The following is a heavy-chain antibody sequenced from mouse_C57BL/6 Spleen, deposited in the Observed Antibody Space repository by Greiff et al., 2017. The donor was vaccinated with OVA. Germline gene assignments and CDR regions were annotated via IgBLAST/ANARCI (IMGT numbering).Heavy chain of an antibody. J-gene: IGHJ2*01. CDR3: AVGRDSSGYPNY. D-gene: IGHD3-2*02. CDR1: GYAFSSYW. CDR2: IYPGDGDT. V-gene: IGHV1-80*01. Sequence: QVQLKESGAELVKPGASVKLSCKSSGYAFSSYWMNWVKQRPGTGLEWIGQIYPGDGDTNYTGKFKGKATLTADKSSSPAYMQLSSLASEDSAVYFCAVGRDSSGYPNYWGQGTTLTVSS.